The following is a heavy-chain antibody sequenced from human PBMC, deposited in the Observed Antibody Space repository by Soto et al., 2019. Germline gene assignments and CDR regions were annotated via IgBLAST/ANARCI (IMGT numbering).Heavy chain of an antibody. D-gene: IGHD1-26*01. CDR1: GYTFTSYD. J-gene: IGHJ6*02. CDR2: MNPNSGNT. CDR3: ARVIGVNYYCYYGMDV. V-gene: IGHV1-8*01. Sequence: ASVKVSCKASGYTFTSYDINWVRQATGQGLEWMGWMNPNSGNTGYAQKFQGRVTMTRNTSISTAYMELSSLRSEDTAVYYCARVIGVNYYCYYGMDVWGQGTTVTVSS.